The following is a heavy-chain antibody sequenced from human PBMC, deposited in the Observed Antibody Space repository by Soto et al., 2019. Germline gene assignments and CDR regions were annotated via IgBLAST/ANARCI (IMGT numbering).Heavy chain of an antibody. V-gene: IGHV3-72*01. CDR3: ATPRGSGSYSAFEI. CDR1: RFTFSDHY. Sequence: EVQLVESGGGLVQPGGSLRLSCAVSRFTFSDHYIDWVRQAPGKGLEWVGRTADKANSYTTKYAAPVEGRFTISRDDSKKSVYLQMNSLKTEDTAVYYCATPRGSGSYSAFEIWGQGTMVTVSS. D-gene: IGHD1-26*01. J-gene: IGHJ3*02. CDR2: TADKANSYTT.